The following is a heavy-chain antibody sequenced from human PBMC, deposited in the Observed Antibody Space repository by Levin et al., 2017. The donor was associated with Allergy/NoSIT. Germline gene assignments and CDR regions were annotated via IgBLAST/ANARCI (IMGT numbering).Heavy chain of an antibody. V-gene: IGHV3-21*01. Sequence: GESLKISCAASGFTFSSYSMNWVRQAPGKGLEWVSSISSSSSYIYYADSVKGRFTISRDNAKNSLYLQMNSLRAEDTAVYYCARVFWGDYGDAFDIWGQGTMVTVSS. D-gene: IGHD4-17*01. CDR1: GFTFSSYS. J-gene: IGHJ3*02. CDR3: ARVFWGDYGDAFDI. CDR2: ISSSSSYI.